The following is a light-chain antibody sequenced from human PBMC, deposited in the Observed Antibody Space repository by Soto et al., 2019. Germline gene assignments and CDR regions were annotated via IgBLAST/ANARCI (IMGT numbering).Light chain of an antibody. J-gene: IGKJ4*01. CDR1: QSVSSY. CDR3: QQRSNWLS. CDR2: DAS. Sequence: EIVLTQSPATLSLSPGERATLSCRASQSVSSYLAWYQQKPGQAPRLLIYDASNRATGIPARFSGSGSGTDFTLTISSLEPEDFAVYNCQQRSNWLSFGGGTKVHIK. V-gene: IGKV3-11*01.